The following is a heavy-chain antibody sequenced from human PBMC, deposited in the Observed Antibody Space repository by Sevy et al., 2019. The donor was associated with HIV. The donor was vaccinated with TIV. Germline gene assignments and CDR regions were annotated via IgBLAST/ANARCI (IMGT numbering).Heavy chain of an antibody. D-gene: IGHD3-10*01. V-gene: IGHV3-11*06. J-gene: IGHJ4*02. CDR3: ARDRPRDVLLWFGEEGFNY. CDR2: ISSSSSYT. CDR1: GFTFSDYY. Sequence: GGSLRLSCAASGFTFSDYYMSWIGQAPGKGLEWVSYISSSSSYTNYADSVKGRFTISRDNAKNSLYLQMNSLRAEDTAVYYCARDRPRDVLLWFGEEGFNYWGQGTLVTVSS.